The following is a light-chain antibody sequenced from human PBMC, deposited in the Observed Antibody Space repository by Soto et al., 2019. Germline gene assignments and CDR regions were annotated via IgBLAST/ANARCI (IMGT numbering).Light chain of an antibody. Sequence: EIVLTQSPATLSVSPGERATLSCRASQSVSSKLAWYQQKPGQAPRLLIYDASTRATGIPARFSGSGSGTEFTLTISSLQSEDFAVYYCQQFNSWPRTFGQGTKVDIK. V-gene: IGKV3-15*01. J-gene: IGKJ1*01. CDR2: DAS. CDR3: QQFNSWPRT. CDR1: QSVSSK.